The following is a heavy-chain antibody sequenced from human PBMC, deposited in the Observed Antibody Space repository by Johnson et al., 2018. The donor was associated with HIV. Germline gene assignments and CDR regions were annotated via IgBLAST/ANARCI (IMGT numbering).Heavy chain of an antibody. Sequence: VQLVESGGGLKQPGGSLRLSCAASGFTFSSYDMHWVRQATGKGLEWVSTIGTAGDTYYPGSVKGRFTVSREDAKNSLYLQMNSLRAEDTAVYYCAREGGIAAAGTDAFDIWGQGTMVTVSS. V-gene: IGHV3-13*01. CDR1: GFTFSSYD. CDR3: AREGGIAAAGTDAFDI. CDR2: IGTAGDT. J-gene: IGHJ3*02. D-gene: IGHD6-13*01.